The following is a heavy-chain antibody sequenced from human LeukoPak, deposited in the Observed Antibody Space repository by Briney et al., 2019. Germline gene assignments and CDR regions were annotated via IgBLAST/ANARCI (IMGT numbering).Heavy chain of an antibody. J-gene: IGHJ4*02. CDR1: GLTFDDYA. Sequence: PGGSLRLSCAASGLTFDDYAMHWVRQAPGKGLEWVSGINWNSNNIDYADSVKGRFTISRDNGENSLYLQMNSLRAEDTALYYCAKASSGYYSAILGWGQGTLVTVSS. V-gene: IGHV3-9*01. CDR2: INWNSNNI. CDR3: AKASSGYYSAILG. D-gene: IGHD3-22*01.